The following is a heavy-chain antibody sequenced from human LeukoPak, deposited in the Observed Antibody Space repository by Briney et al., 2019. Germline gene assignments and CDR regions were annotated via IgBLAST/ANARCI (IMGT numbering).Heavy chain of an antibody. CDR2: ISPDSGRT. Sequence: GASVKVSCKASGYTFTDYYMHWVRQAPGQGLEWIGWISPDSGRTGFPQKFQGRVTMTRDTSISTAYTELSRLGYDATGVYYCARDTRSSYVQYYFDYWGQGTLVTVSS. CDR3: ARDTRSSYVQYYFDY. D-gene: IGHD6-6*01. CDR1: GYTFTDYY. J-gene: IGHJ4*02. V-gene: IGHV1-2*02.